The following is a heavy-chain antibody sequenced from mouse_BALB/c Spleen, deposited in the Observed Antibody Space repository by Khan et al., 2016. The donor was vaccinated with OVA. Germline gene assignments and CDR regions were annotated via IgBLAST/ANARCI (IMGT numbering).Heavy chain of an antibody. D-gene: IGHD2-2*01. Sequence: LEESGPELMKPGASVKISCKASGYSFTTYYIHWVMQSHGTSLEWIGYIDPFSGSTTYNQKFKGKATLTVDNSSSTAYIHLSNLTSEDSAVYYCTRHGFVAWVTDWGQATRVTVAA. CDR2: IDPFSGST. CDR3: TRHGFVAWVTD. J-gene: IGHJ3*01. V-gene: IGHV1S135*01. CDR1: GYSFTTYY.